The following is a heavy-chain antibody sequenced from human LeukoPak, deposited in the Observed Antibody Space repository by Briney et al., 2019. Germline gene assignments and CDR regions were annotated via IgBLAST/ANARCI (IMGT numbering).Heavy chain of an antibody. D-gene: IGHD3-22*01. CDR2: IYTSGST. Sequence: PSETLSLTCTVSGGSISSGSYYWSWIRQPAGKGLEWIGRIYTSGSTNYNPSLKSRVTMSVDTSKNQFSLKLSSVTAADTAVYYCARNYYDNSGYKYAFDYWGQGTLVTVSS. CDR1: GGSISSGSYY. CDR3: ARNYYDNSGYKYAFDY. J-gene: IGHJ4*02. V-gene: IGHV4-61*02.